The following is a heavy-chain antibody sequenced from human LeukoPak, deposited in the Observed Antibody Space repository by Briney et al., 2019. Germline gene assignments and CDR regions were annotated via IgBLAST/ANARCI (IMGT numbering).Heavy chain of an antibody. Sequence: PSETLSLTCTVSGGSISSYYWSWIRQPPGKGLEWIGYIYTSGSTNYNPSFKSRVTISVDTSKNQFSLKLSSVTAADTAVYYCARGITIFGVVTKAQYYFDYWGQGTLVTVSS. CDR2: IYTSGST. J-gene: IGHJ4*02. D-gene: IGHD3-3*01. CDR3: ARGITIFGVVTKAQYYFDY. V-gene: IGHV4-4*09. CDR1: GGSISSYY.